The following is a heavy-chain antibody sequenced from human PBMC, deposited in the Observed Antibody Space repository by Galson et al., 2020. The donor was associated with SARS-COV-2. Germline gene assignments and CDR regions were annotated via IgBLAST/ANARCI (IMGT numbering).Heavy chain of an antibody. CDR2: ISFDGSNK. V-gene: IGHV3-30-3*01. CDR3: AGVGAYCRSECGDY. D-gene: IGHD2-21*01. CDR1: GFTFSTYP. Sequence: GGSLRLSCAASGFTFSTYPMHWVRHAPGPGLERVAAISFDGSNKFYADSVKGRFTISRENSRNTLYLQMNSLRAADTALLYCAGVGAYCRSECGDYWGQGTPVTVSS. J-gene: IGHJ4*02.